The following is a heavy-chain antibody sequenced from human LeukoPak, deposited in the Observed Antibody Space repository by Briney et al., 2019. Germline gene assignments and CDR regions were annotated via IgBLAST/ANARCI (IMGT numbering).Heavy chain of an antibody. V-gene: IGHV4-39*07. CDR1: GGSISSSSYY. J-gene: IGHJ4*02. CDR3: ARSYSR. D-gene: IGHD6-13*01. CDR2: IYHSGST. Sequence: ASETLSLTCTVSGGSISSSSYYWGWIRQPPGKGLEWIGNIYHSGSTFYNPSLKSRVTISVDTSKNQFSLRLTSVTAADTAVYYCARSYSRWGQGTLVTVSS.